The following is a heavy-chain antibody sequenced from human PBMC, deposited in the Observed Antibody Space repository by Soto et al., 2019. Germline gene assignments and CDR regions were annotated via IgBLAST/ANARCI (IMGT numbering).Heavy chain of an antibody. CDR2: INHSGST. V-gene: IGHV4-34*01. Sequence: SETLSLTCAVCGGSFSGYYWSWIRQPPGKGLEWIGEINHSGSTNYNPSLKSRVTISVDTSKNQFSLKLSSVTAADTAMYYCATYSGSYYNFEYWGQGTLVTVSS. D-gene: IGHD1-26*01. CDR3: ATYSGSYYNFEY. J-gene: IGHJ4*02. CDR1: GGSFSGYY.